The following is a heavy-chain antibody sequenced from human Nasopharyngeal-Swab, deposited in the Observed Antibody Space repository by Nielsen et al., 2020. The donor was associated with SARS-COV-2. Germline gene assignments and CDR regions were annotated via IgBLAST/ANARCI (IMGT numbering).Heavy chain of an antibody. D-gene: IGHD6-25*01. CDR3: AKVLSGFEYDY. V-gene: IGHV3-30*18. Sequence: GGSLRLSCAASGFRFTSYGMHWVRQAPGKGLERVAMMSFDGGHNYYGGSVSGRFTISRDTSKDTLYLQMNNLRAADTAVYYCAKVLSGFEYDYWGQGTLVTVTS. CDR1: GFRFTSYG. J-gene: IGHJ4*02. CDR2: MSFDGGHN.